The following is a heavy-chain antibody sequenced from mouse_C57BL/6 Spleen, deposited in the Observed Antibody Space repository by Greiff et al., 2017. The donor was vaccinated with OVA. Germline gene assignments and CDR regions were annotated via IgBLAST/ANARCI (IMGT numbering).Heavy chain of an antibody. V-gene: IGHV14-1*01. CDR1: GFNIKDYY. D-gene: IGHD1-1*01. CDR2: IDPEDGDT. Sequence: VQLKESGAELVRPGASVKLSCTASGFNIKDYYMHWVKQRPEQGLEWIGRIDPEDGDTEYAPKFQGKATMTADTSSNTAYLQLSSLTSEDTAVYYCTTKNYGSSSYWYFDVWGTGTTVTVSS. CDR3: TTKNYGSSSYWYFDV. J-gene: IGHJ1*03.